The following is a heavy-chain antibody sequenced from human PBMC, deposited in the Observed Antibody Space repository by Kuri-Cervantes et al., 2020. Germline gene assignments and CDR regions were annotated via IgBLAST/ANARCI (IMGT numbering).Heavy chain of an antibody. V-gene: IGHV1-69*13. CDR3: ARGWNHTTTYYYYYGMDA. CDR2: IIPIFGTA. Sequence: SVKVSCKASGGTFSSYAISWLRQAPGQGLEWMGGIIPIFGTANYAQKFQGRVTITADESTSTAYMELSSLRSEDTAVYYCARGWNHTTTYYYYYGMDAWGQGTTVTVSS. D-gene: IGHD1-14*01. CDR1: GGTFSSYA. J-gene: IGHJ6*02.